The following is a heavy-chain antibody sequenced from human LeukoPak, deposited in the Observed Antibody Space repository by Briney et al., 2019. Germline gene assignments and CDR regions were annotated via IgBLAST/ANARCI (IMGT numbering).Heavy chain of an antibody. J-gene: IGHJ4*02. CDR2: IWYDGSNK. Sequence: GGSLRLSCAASGFTFSSYGMHWVRQAPGKGLEWVAVIWYDGSNKYYADSVKGRFTISRDNSKNTLYLQMNSLRAEDTAVYYCARESWDIVVVPAAIPGDYWGQGTLVTVSS. CDR1: GFTFSSYG. CDR3: ARESWDIVVVPAAIPGDY. V-gene: IGHV3-33*01. D-gene: IGHD2-2*02.